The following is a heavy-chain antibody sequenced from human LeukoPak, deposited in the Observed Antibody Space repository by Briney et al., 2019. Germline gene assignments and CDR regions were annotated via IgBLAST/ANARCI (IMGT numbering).Heavy chain of an antibody. CDR1: GFTFSSYA. CDR2: ISGSGGST. D-gene: IGHD3-3*01. CDR3: ARGLDFWSGYDLGWFDP. Sequence: GGSLRLSCAASGFTFSSYAMSWVRQAPGKGLEWVSAISGSGGSTFYADSVKGRFTISRDNSKNTVFLQMNTLRAEDTAVYYCARGLDFWSGYDLGWFDPWGQGTLVTVSS. J-gene: IGHJ5*02. V-gene: IGHV3-23*01.